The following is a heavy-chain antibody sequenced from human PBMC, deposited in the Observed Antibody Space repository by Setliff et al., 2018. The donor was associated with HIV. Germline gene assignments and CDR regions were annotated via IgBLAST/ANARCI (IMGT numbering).Heavy chain of an antibody. CDR1: GGSISNYY. J-gene: IGHJ4*02. CDR3: ARSSRGSLRDLDY. V-gene: IGHV4-59*08. Sequence: SETLSLTCTVSGGSISNYYWSWIRQPPGKGLEWIGCGYYSGITHYDPSLKSRVSISVDASRNQFSLRLNSVTVADTAVYFCARSSRGSLRDLDYWGPGTLVTVSS. CDR2: GYYSGIT. D-gene: IGHD2-21*02.